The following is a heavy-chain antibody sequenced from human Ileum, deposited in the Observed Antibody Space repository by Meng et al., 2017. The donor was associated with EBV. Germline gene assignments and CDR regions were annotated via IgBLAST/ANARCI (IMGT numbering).Heavy chain of an antibody. Sequence: QCQLVQSGAEVKKPGASVKVSCKASGYRFTAFGISWVRQAPGQGPEWMGWITTYNGDTKYAQKFQGRVTMTRETSTNTAYMELTSLRSDDTAVYYCARTYYGSYGFDYWGQGTLVTVSS. V-gene: IGHV1-18*01. CDR3: ARTYYGSYGFDY. CDR2: ITTYNGDT. D-gene: IGHD3-10*01. J-gene: IGHJ4*02. CDR1: GYRFTAFG.